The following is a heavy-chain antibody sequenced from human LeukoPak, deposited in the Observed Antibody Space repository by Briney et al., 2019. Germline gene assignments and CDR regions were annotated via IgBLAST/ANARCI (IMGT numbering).Heavy chain of an antibody. CDR3: ARGSRGGYGDFDY. CDR1: GFTVSSNY. Sequence: GGSLRLSCAASGFTVSSNYMSWVRQAPGKGLEWVSVIYSGGSTYYADSVKGRFTTSRHNSKNTLYLQMNSLRAEDTAVYYCARGSRGGYGDFDYWGQGTLVTVSS. D-gene: IGHD5-12*01. V-gene: IGHV3-53*04. J-gene: IGHJ4*02. CDR2: IYSGGST.